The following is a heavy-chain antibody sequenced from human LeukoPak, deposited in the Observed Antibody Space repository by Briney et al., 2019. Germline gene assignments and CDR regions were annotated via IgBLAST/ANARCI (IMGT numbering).Heavy chain of an antibody. Sequence: GGSLRLSCAASGFTFSDYYMSWIRQAPGKGLEWVSYISSTSSYTNYADSVKGRFTISRDNAKNSLYLQMNSLRADDTAVYYCARDPMVREKLLDYWGQGALVTVSS. J-gene: IGHJ4*02. D-gene: IGHD3-10*01. CDR2: ISSTSSYT. V-gene: IGHV3-11*05. CDR3: ARDPMVREKLLDY. CDR1: GFTFSDYY.